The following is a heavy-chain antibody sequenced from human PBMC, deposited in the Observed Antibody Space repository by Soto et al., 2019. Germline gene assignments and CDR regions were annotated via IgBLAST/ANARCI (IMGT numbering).Heavy chain of an antibody. D-gene: IGHD1-26*01. CDR1: GGSISSSSYF. Sequence: SETLSLTCSVSGGSISSSSYFWGWIRQPPGKGLEWIGSIYYSGSTYYNPSLKSRVTISIDTSKNQFSLTLSSVTAVDTAVYYCARREIKGPIDYWGQGTLVTVSS. CDR3: ARREIKGPIDY. J-gene: IGHJ4*02. V-gene: IGHV4-39*07. CDR2: IYYSGST.